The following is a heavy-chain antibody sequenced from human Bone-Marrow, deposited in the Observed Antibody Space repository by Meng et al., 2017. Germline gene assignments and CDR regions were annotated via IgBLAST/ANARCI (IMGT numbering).Heavy chain of an antibody. CDR1: GFTFSSYW. J-gene: IGHJ4*02. Sequence: EVQLVESGGGLVQPGGSLRLSCAASGFTFSSYWMHWVRQAPGKGLVWVARVNSDGSDTVYADSVKGRFTMSRDNAKNTLYLQMNSLRAEDTAVYYCAAAWELLPPGYWGQGTLVTVSS. CDR2: VNSDGSDT. V-gene: IGHV3-74*01. CDR3: AAAWELLPPGY. D-gene: IGHD1-26*01.